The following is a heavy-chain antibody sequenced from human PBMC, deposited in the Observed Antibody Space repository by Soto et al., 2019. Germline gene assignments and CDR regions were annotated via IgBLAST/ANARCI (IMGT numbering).Heavy chain of an antibody. CDR2: AYYRSKWYN. CDR3: ARSGPGGYIDY. J-gene: IGHJ4*02. Sequence: PSHTLSLTCAISGYSVSSNSAAWNLIRQSPSRGLEWLGRAYYRSKWYNHYAVSVKSRITVNPDTSKNQFSLQLNSVTPEDTAVYYCARSGPGGYIDYWGQGTLVTVSS. D-gene: IGHD3-22*01. CDR1: GYSVSSNSAA. V-gene: IGHV6-1*01.